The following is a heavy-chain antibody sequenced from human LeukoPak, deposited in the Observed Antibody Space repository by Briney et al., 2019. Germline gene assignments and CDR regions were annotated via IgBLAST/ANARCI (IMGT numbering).Heavy chain of an antibody. J-gene: IGHJ4*02. CDR3: ARAQSYYDY. D-gene: IGHD1-26*01. Sequence: SVKVSCKASGGTFSNLAISWVRQAPGQGLEWMGRIIPTTGLANYAQKFQGRVTITADKSTSTAYMELSSLRSEDTAVYYCARAQSYYDYWGQGTLVTVSS. CDR1: GGTFSNLA. CDR2: IIPTTGLA. V-gene: IGHV1-69*04.